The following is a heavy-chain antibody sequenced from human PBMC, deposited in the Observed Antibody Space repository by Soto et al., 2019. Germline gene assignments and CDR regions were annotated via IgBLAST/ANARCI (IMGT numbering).Heavy chain of an antibody. D-gene: IGHD6-13*01. Sequence: ASVKVSCKASGYTFTGYYMHWVRQAPGQGLEWMGWINPNSGGTNYAQKFQGWVTMTRDTSISTAYMELSRLRSDDTAVYYCARGATKGSSSCLLDYWGQGTLVTVSS. CDR2: INPNSGGT. V-gene: IGHV1-2*04. CDR3: ARGATKGSSSCLLDY. CDR1: GYTFTGYY. J-gene: IGHJ4*02.